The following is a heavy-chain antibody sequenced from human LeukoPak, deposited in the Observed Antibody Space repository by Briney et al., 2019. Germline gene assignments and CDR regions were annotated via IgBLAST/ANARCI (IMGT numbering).Heavy chain of an antibody. CDR3: ARWGGGFDY. V-gene: IGHV3-7*01. CDR1: GFTSSSYW. CDR2: IKLDGSEQ. D-gene: IGHD3-16*01. Sequence: GGSLRLSCVASGFTSSSYWMSWVRQAPGKGLEWVANIKLDGSEQYYVDSVKGRFTISRDNAKNSLYLQMNSLKAEDTSVYYCARWGGGFDYWGQGTLVTVSS. J-gene: IGHJ4*02.